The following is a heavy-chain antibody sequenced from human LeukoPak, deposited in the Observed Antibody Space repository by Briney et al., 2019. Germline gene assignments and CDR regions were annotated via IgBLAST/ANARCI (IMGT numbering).Heavy chain of an antibody. D-gene: IGHD3-3*02. CDR3: ARDPGFSSFDY. V-gene: IGHV3-7*01. Sequence: PGGPVRLSCAVSGFTFSEYWVTWVRQTPGRGLEFVANIYRDGSMKNYVASAKGRFPISRDTAKNSLYLQMTSLRVDDTAIYYCARDPGFSSFDYWGQGTLVTVSS. CDR2: IYRDGSMK. J-gene: IGHJ4*02. CDR1: GFTFSEYW.